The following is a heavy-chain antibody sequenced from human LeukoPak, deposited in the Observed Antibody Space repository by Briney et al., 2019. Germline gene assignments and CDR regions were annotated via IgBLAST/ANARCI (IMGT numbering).Heavy chain of an antibody. Sequence: PGGSLRLSCAASGFTFSSYWMYWVRQAPGKGLVWVSRINSDGSSTIYADSVKGRFTISRDNANNTLYLQMNSLRAEDTAVYYCAKRNYYDSSGYYYDYWGQGTLVTVSS. CDR3: AKRNYYDSSGYYYDY. J-gene: IGHJ4*02. CDR1: GFTFSSYW. CDR2: INSDGSST. V-gene: IGHV3-74*01. D-gene: IGHD3-22*01.